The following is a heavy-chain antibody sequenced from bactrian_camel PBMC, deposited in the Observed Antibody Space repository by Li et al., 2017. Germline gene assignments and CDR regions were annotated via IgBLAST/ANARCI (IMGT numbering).Heavy chain of an antibody. CDR3: AKGSTTGSNGYEE. CDR2: ISRIGVRT. CDR1: GYTFGSYG. Sequence: VQLVESGGGLVQPGESLRLSCATSGYTFGSYGMTWVRQAPGKGLEWVSDISRIGVRTKYADSVKGRFTISRDNDKNTLYLQLNSLKTEDTAMYYCAKGSTTGSNGYEERGQGTQVTVS. J-gene: IGHJ4*01. V-gene: IGHV3S40*01. D-gene: IGHD3*01.